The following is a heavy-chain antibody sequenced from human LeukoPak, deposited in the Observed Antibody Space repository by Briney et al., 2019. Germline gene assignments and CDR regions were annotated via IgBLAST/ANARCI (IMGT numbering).Heavy chain of an antibody. CDR1: GYTFTGYY. J-gene: IGHJ3*02. CDR3: ARRLGRGITIFGVVIKDAFDI. V-gene: IGHV1-2*02. Sequence: ASVKVSCKASGYTFTGYYMHWVRQAPGQGLEWMGWINPNSGGTNYAQKFQGRVTMTRDTSISTAYMELSRLRSDDTAVYYCARRLGRGITIFGVVIKDAFDIWGQGTMVTVSS. CDR2: INPNSGGT. D-gene: IGHD3-3*01.